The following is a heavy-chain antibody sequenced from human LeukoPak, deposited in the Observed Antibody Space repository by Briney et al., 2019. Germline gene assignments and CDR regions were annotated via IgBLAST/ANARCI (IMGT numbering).Heavy chain of an antibody. CDR1: GFTFSTYA. D-gene: IGHD2-15*01. CDR2: ISASGGST. V-gene: IGHV3-23*01. Sequence: TGGALRLSCTAYGFTFSTYAMSWVRQAPGKGLEWVSSISASGGSTYYADSVKGRFTISRDNSKNTLYLQMNSLRAEDTAVYYCAKDTPRFSLSLMRSASYWGQGTLVTVSS. J-gene: IGHJ4*02. CDR3: AKDTPRFSLSLMRSASY.